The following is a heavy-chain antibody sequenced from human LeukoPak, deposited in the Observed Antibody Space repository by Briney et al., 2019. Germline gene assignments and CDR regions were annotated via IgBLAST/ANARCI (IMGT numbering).Heavy chain of an antibody. Sequence: ASVKVSCKASGYTFTGYYMHWVRQAPGQGLEWMGWINPNSGGTNYAQKFQGWVTMTRDTSISTAYMELSRLRSDDTAVYYCAREGNVLRYFAWLFHRTLYFDYWGQGTLVTVSS. V-gene: IGHV1-2*04. CDR1: GYTFTGYY. CDR3: AREGNVLRYFAWLFHRTLYFDY. CDR2: INPNSGGT. J-gene: IGHJ4*02. D-gene: IGHD3-9*01.